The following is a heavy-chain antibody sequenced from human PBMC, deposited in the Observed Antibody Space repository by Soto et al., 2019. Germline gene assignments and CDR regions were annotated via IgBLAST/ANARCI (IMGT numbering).Heavy chain of an antibody. V-gene: IGHV1-18*01. CDR3: ARDAPRSYSSGWSGYYYYYGMDV. J-gene: IGHJ6*02. D-gene: IGHD6-19*01. CDR2: ISAYNGNT. Sequence: ASVKVSCKASGYTFTSYGISWVRQAPGQGLEWMGWISAYNGNTNYAQKLQGRVTMTTDTSTSTAYMELRSLRSDDTAVYYCARDAPRSYSSGWSGYYYYYGMDVWGQGTTVTVSS. CDR1: GYTFTSYG.